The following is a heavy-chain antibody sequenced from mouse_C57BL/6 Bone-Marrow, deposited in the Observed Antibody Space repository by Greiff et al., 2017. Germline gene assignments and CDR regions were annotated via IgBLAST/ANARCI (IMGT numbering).Heavy chain of an antibody. CDR3: ASGYDGYCPFAY. J-gene: IGHJ3*01. CDR1: GYTFTGYW. Sequence: QVQLKQSGAELMKPGASVKLSCKATGYTFTGYWIEWVKQRPGHGLEWIGEILPVSGSTNYNEKFKSKATLTVDTSSSTAYMQLSSLTSEDSAVDYCASGYDGYCPFAYWGQGTLVTVSA. D-gene: IGHD2-3*01. V-gene: IGHV1-9*01. CDR2: ILPVSGST.